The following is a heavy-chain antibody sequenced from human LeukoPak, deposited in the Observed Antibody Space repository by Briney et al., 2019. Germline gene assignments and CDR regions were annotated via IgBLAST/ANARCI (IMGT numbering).Heavy chain of an antibody. CDR3: ARDPPNQYDSSGYYSHFDY. Sequence: GGSLRLSCAASGFTFSSYSMDWVRQAPGKGLEWVSYISSSSSTIYADSVKGRFTISRDNAKNSLYLQMNSLRAEDTAVYYCARDPPNQYDSSGYYSHFDYWGQGTLVTVSS. J-gene: IGHJ4*02. D-gene: IGHD3-22*01. V-gene: IGHV3-48*04. CDR1: GFTFSSYS. CDR2: ISSSSSTI.